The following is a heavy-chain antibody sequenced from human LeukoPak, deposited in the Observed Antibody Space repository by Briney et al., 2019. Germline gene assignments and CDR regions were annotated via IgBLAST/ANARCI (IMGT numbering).Heavy chain of an antibody. CDR2: ISSSGGSP. CDR1: GFSFSSYA. D-gene: IGHD3-22*01. Sequence: GGSLRLSCAASGFSFSSYAMSWVRQAPGKGLEWVSGISSSGGSPYYADSVQGRFTISRDNSKNTLFLQMTGLRAEGTAVYYCADLGTTYYYDRSTYWGQGTLVAVSS. CDR3: ADLGTTYYYDRSTY. J-gene: IGHJ4*02. V-gene: IGHV3-23*01.